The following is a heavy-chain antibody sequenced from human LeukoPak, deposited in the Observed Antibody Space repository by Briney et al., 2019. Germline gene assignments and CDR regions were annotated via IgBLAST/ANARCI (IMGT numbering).Heavy chain of an antibody. CDR1: GGSISSSSYY. Sequence: ETLSLTCTVSGGSISSSSYYWGWIRQPPGKGLEWIGSIYYSGSTYYNPSLKSRVTISVDTSKNQFSLKLSSVTAADTAVYYCARRAGDYGLLDYWGQGTLVTVSS. CDR2: IYYSGST. V-gene: IGHV4-39*01. J-gene: IGHJ4*02. D-gene: IGHD4-17*01. CDR3: ARRAGDYGLLDY.